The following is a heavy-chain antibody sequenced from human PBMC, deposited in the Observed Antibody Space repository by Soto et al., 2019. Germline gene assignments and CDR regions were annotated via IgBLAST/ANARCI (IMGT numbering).Heavy chain of an antibody. CDR1: GGSISSSRYY. J-gene: IGHJ4*02. Sequence: SETLSLTCTVSGGSISSSRYYWGWIRQPPGKGLEWIGSIYYSGSTYYNPSLKSRVTISVDTSKNQFSLKLSSVTAADTAVYYCARMSYPVSSDYWGQGTLVTGSS. CDR3: ARMSYPVSSDY. CDR2: IYYSGST. V-gene: IGHV4-39*01. D-gene: IGHD1-20*01.